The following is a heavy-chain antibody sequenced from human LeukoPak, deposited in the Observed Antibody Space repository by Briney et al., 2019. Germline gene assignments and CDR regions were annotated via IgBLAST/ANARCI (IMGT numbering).Heavy chain of an antibody. CDR1: GCSISSGFY. CDR2: INYGGNT. CDR3: ARLWSTSCKGGSCPHQPNY. J-gene: IGHJ4*02. D-gene: IGHD2-15*01. Sequence: PSETLSLTCTVSGCSISSGFYWGWIRQPPGKGLEWIGTINYGGNTYYNLSLKSRVIIFLDTSKNQFSLKLSSVTAADTAVYYCARLWSTSCKGGSCPHQPNYWGQGTRVTVPS. V-gene: IGHV4-39*01.